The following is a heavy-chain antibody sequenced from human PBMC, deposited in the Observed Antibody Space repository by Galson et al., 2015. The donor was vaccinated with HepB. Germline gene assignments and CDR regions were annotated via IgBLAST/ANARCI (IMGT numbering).Heavy chain of an antibody. D-gene: IGHD1-26*01. Sequence: QVQLQESGPGLVKPSETLSLTCTVSGGSISNSANHWVWVRQSPGKGLEWIGSVFYSGSTYYNSSLKSRDTISVDMSKNQFSLRLTSVTAADSAVYFCSSLLLRPPTPYYFEYWGQGTLVTVSS. V-gene: IGHV4-39*01. CDR2: VFYSGST. CDR1: GGSISNSANH. J-gene: IGHJ4*02. CDR3: SSLLLRPPTPYYFEY.